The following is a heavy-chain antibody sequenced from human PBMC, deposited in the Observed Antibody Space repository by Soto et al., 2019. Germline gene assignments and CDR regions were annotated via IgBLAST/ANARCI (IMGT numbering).Heavy chain of an antibody. CDR1: GFTFDDYA. CDR2: ISWNSGSI. D-gene: IGHD1-26*01. CDR3: ARGGSGSYFWYFDL. Sequence: LRLSCAASGFTFDDYAMHWVRQAPGKGLEWVSGISWNSGSIGYADSVKGRFTISRDNAKNSLYLQMNSLRAEDTAVYYCARGGSGSYFWYFDLWGRGTLVTVSS. V-gene: IGHV3-9*01. J-gene: IGHJ2*01.